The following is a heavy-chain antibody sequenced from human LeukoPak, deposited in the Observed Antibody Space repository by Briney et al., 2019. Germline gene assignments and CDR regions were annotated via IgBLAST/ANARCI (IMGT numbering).Heavy chain of an antibody. Sequence: GASVKVSCKASGYTFTSYDINWVRQATGQGLEWMGWMNPNSGNTGYAQKFQGRVTMTRNTSISTAYMELSSLRSEDTAVYYCARGRVGRRNYYYYYMDVWGKGTTVTVSS. V-gene: IGHV1-8*01. J-gene: IGHJ6*03. CDR1: GYTFTSYD. CDR2: MNPNSGNT. D-gene: IGHD3-10*01. CDR3: ARGRVGRRNYYYYYMDV.